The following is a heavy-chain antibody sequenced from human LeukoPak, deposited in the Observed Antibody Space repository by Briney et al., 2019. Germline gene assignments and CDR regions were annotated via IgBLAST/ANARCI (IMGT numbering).Heavy chain of an antibody. CDR1: GYTFTGYY. J-gene: IGHJ5*02. V-gene: IGHV1-69*04. D-gene: IGHD1-7*01. Sequence: SVKVSCKASGYTFTGYYMHWVRQAPGQGLEWMGRIIPILGIANYAQKFQGRVTITADKSTSTAYMELSSLRSEDTAVYYCARDIRAGTTGKSEWFDPWGQGTLVIVSS. CDR3: ARDIRAGTTGKSEWFDP. CDR2: IIPILGIA.